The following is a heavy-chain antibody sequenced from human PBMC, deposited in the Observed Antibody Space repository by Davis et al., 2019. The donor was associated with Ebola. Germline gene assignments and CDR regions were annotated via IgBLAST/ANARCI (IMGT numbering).Heavy chain of an antibody. J-gene: IGHJ6*02. Sequence: GESLKISCAASGITFSSYDMTWVRQAPGKGLEWISYISISSSTIYYADSVKGRFTISRDNAKNSLYLQMNSLRAEDTAVYYCARGAGQLVLYYYYGMDVWGQGTTVTVSS. D-gene: IGHD6-6*01. V-gene: IGHV3-48*04. CDR3: ARGAGQLVLYYYYGMDV. CDR1: GITFSSYD. CDR2: ISISSSTI.